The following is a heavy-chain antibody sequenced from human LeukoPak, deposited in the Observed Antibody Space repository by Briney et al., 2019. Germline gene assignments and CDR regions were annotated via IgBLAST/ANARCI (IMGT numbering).Heavy chain of an antibody. CDR2: IYSGGST. D-gene: IGHD3-22*01. Sequence: GGSLRLSCAASGFTVSSNYMSWVRQAPGKGLDWVSVIYSGGSTYYADSVKGRFTISRDNSKNTLYLQMNSLRAEDTAVYYCARDQYYYDSSGYPLNYFDYWGQGTLVTVSS. J-gene: IGHJ4*02. CDR3: ARDQYYYDSSGYPLNYFDY. V-gene: IGHV3-66*01. CDR1: GFTVSSNY.